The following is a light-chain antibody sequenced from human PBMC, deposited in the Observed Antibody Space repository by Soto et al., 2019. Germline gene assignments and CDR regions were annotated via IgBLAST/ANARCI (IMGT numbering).Light chain of an antibody. CDR3: QPYGNSPRMT. V-gene: IGKV3-20*01. Sequence: EIVLTQSPGTLSLSPGERATLSCRASQSVSSSYLAWYQQKPGQAPRLLIYGASSRATGIPDRFSGSVSGTDFTLTISRLEPEDFAVYYCQPYGNSPRMTFGQGPKVDIK. J-gene: IGKJ1*01. CDR1: QSVSSSY. CDR2: GAS.